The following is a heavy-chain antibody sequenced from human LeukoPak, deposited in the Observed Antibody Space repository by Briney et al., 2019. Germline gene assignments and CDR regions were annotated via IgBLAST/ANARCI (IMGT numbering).Heavy chain of an antibody. V-gene: IGHV4-59*08. D-gene: IGHD2-8*01. CDR2: IYYSGST. CDR1: GDSIGSYY. J-gene: IGHJ4*02. Sequence: PSETLSLTCTVSGDSIGSYYWTWIRQPPGKGLEWIGYIYYSGSTNYNPSLKSRVTISVDTSKNQFSLKLSSVTAADTAVYYCARIEKWVYYFDYWGQGTLVTVSS. CDR3: ARIEKWVYYFDY.